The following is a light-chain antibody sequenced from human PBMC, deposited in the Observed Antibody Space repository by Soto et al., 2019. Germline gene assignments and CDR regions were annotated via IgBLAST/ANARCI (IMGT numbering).Light chain of an antibody. J-gene: IGKJ4*01. CDR3: QQLNSYPPALT. CDR1: QGISSY. CDR2: AAS. V-gene: IGKV1-9*01. Sequence: IQLTQSPSSLSASVGDRVTITCRASQGISSYLAWYQQKPGKAPKLLIYAASTLQSGVPSRFSGSGSGTDFTLTISSLQPVDFATYYCQQLNSYPPALTFGGGTKVEIK.